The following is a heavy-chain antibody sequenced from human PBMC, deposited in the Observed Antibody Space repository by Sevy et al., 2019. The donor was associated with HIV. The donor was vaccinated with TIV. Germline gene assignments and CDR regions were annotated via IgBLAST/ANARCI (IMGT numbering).Heavy chain of an antibody. J-gene: IGHJ6*02. CDR3: ASSYSSSSPQYYYYGMDV. Sequence: GESLKISCKGSGYSFTSYWIGWVRQMPGRGLGWMGIIYPGDSDTRYSPSFQGQVTISADKSISTAYLQWSSLKASDIAMYYCASSYSSSSPQYYYYGMDVWGQGTTVTVSS. CDR1: GYSFTSYW. CDR2: IYPGDSDT. D-gene: IGHD6-6*01. V-gene: IGHV5-51*01.